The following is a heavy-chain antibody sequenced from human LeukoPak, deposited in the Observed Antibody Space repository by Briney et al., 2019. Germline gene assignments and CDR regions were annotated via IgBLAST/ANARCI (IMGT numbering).Heavy chain of an antibody. CDR2: IYSGGST. CDR1: GFTVSSNY. J-gene: IGHJ4*02. V-gene: IGHV3-53*01. Sequence: GGSLRLSCAASGFTVSSNYMSWVRHAPGKGLEWVSVIYSGGSTYYADSVKGRFTISRDNSKNTLYLQMNSLRAEDTAVYYCARLDSSGYYLDYWGQGTLVTVSS. CDR3: ARLDSSGYYLDY. D-gene: IGHD3-22*01.